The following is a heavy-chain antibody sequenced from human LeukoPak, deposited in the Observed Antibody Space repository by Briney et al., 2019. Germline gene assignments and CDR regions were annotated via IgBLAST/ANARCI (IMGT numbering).Heavy chain of an antibody. J-gene: IGHJ4*02. CDR3: ARVLHGEDYDILTGYYNGLDY. V-gene: IGHV1-2*02. Sequence: ASVKVSCKASGYTFTSYYMHWVRQAPGQGLEWMGWINPNSGGTNYAQKFQGRVTMTRDTSISTAYMELSRLRSDDTAVYYCARVLHGEDYDILTGYYNGLDYWGQGTLVTVSS. D-gene: IGHD3-9*01. CDR1: GYTFTSYY. CDR2: INPNSGGT.